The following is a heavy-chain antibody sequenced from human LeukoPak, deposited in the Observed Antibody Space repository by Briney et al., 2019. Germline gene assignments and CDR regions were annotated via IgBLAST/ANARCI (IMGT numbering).Heavy chain of an antibody. CDR1: GFTFSSYE. J-gene: IGHJ4*02. Sequence: PGGSLRLSCAASGFTFSSYEMNWVRQAPGKGLEWVSYISSSGSTIYYADSVKGRFTTSRDNAKNSLYLQMNSLRAEDTAVYYCARVAPYYDSSGYYFSHFDYWGQGTLVTVSS. CDR2: ISSSGSTI. V-gene: IGHV3-48*03. CDR3: ARVAPYYDSSGYYFSHFDY. D-gene: IGHD3-22*01.